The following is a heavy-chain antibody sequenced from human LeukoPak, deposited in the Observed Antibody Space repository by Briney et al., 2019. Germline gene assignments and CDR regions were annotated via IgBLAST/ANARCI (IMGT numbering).Heavy chain of an antibody. CDR2: IYTSGST. Sequence: SETLSLTCTVSGGSISSGSYYWSWIRQPAGKGLEWIGRIYTSGSTNYNPSLKSRVTISVDTSKNQFSLKLSSVTAADTAVYYCARDSPIDDFWSGSQTFDYWGQGTLVTVSS. CDR1: GGSISSGSYY. CDR3: ARDSPIDDFWSGSQTFDY. J-gene: IGHJ4*02. D-gene: IGHD3-3*01. V-gene: IGHV4-61*02.